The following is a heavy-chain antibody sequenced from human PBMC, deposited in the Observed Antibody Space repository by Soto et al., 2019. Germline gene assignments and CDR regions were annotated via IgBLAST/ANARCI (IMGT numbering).Heavy chain of an antibody. CDR3: ARDVDYSNYDNYYYGMDV. Sequence: VGSLRLCYTAAECNFISYSMNWVRPTPGKGLEWVSSISSSSSYIYYADSVKGRFTISRDNAKNSLYLQMNSLRAEDTAVYYCARDVDYSNYDNYYYGMDVWGQGTTVTV. D-gene: IGHD4-4*01. V-gene: IGHV3-21*01. CDR2: ISSSSSYI. J-gene: IGHJ6*02. CDR1: ECNFISYS.